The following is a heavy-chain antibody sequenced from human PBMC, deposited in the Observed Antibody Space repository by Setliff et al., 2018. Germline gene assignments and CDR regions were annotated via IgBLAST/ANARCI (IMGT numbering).Heavy chain of an antibody. CDR2: IRQDGTNK. V-gene: IGHV3-7*03. Sequence: ETLSLTCAVYGGSFSGYYWNWIRQAPGKGLEWVADIRQDGTNKYYVDSVKGRFTISRDNAKNSLYLHMNSLRAEDTALYYCAREVWNIYDNSWSGYSDHWGQGTLV. CDR1: GGSFSGYY. J-gene: IGHJ4*02. CDR3: AREVWNIYDNSWSGYSDH. D-gene: IGHD3-3*01.